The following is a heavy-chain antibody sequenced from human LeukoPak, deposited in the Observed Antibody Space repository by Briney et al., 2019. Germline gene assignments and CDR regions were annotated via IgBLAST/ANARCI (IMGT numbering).Heavy chain of an antibody. J-gene: IGHJ4*02. D-gene: IGHD3-22*01. V-gene: IGHV4-59*12. Sequence: SETLSLTCTVSGDSISYYYWSWIRQPPGKGLEWIGYIYYTGSTNYNPSLKSRVTISADTSKNQFSLKLSSVTAADPAVYYCARGTSGYYDSSGYSSWGQGTLVTVSS. CDR3: ARGTSGYYDSSGYSS. CDR2: IYYTGST. CDR1: GDSISYYY.